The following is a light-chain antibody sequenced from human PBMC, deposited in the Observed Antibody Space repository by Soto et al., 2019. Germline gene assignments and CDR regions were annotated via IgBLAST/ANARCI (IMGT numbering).Light chain of an antibody. CDR3: MQGTYWPYT. J-gene: IGKJ2*01. V-gene: IGKV2-30*01. Sequence: DVVMTQSPLSLPVTLGQSASVSCRSSEIVLYRDGNSYLSWFQQRPGQSPRRLIYKVSNRDSGVPDRFSGSGSDNDFTLRISRVEAEDVGVYYCMQGTYWPYTFGQGTQLEIK. CDR2: KVS. CDR1: EIVLYRDGNSY.